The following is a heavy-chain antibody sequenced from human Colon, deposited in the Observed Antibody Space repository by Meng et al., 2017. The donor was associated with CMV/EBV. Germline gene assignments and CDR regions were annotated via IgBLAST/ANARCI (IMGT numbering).Heavy chain of an antibody. CDR1: SLSTVQLS. V-gene: IGHV2-5*01. CDR3: AHGGSGYDFGAGGFDY. D-gene: IGHD5-12*01. J-gene: IGHJ4*02. Sequence: SLSTVQLSVGWIRPPPGKALEWLALVYWNDDKRYSPSLKNRLTVTKDTSKNQVVLRVTNMDPVDSGTYFCAHGGSGYDFGAGGFDYWGQGTLVTVSS. CDR2: VYWNDDK.